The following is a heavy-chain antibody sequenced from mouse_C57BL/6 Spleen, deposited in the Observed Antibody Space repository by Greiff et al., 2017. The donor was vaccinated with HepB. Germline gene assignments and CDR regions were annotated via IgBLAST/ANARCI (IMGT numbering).Heavy chain of an antibody. V-gene: IGHV1-64*01. CDR1: GYTFTSYW. CDR3: ATYYSNYPYYFDY. D-gene: IGHD2-5*01. CDR2: IHPNSGST. Sequence: VQLQQSGAELVKPGASVKLSCKASGYTFTSYWMHWVKQRPGQGLEWIGMIHPNSGSTNYNEKFKSKATLTVDKSSSTAYMQLSSLTSEDSAVYYCATYYSNYPYYFDYWGQGTTLTVSS. J-gene: IGHJ2*01.